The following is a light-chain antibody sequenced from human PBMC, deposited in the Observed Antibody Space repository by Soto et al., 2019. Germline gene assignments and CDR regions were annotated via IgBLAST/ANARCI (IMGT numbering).Light chain of an antibody. V-gene: IGKV3-20*01. CDR3: QQYHQWPPVT. Sequence: EFVLTQSPGTLSLSPGERATLSCRASQTVRNNYLAWYQQKPGQAPRLLIYDASSRATGIPDRFSGGQSGTEFTLTISSLQSEDSAVYYCQQYHQWPPVTFGGGTKVDIK. J-gene: IGKJ4*01. CDR1: QTVRNNY. CDR2: DAS.